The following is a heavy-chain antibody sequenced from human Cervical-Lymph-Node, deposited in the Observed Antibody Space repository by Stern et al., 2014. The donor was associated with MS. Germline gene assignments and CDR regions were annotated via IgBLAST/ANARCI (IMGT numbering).Heavy chain of an antibody. CDR3: ARTERSMITFAMDV. CDR1: GDSFSSHW. Sequence: EVQLLESGAEAKKPGESLKISCKGSGDSFSSHWIAWVRQMPGKPMQWMGIIDPGDSDTRYSPSFQGQVTISVDKSISTAYLQWSSLKASDTAMYYCARTERSMITFAMDVWGQGTTVTVSS. CDR2: IDPGDSDT. V-gene: IGHV5-51*01. J-gene: IGHJ6*02. D-gene: IGHD3-16*01.